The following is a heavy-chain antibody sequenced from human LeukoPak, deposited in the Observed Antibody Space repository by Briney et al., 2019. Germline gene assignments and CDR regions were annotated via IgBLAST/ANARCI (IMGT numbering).Heavy chain of an antibody. CDR2: INAGNGNT. V-gene: IGHV1-3*01. CDR3: ARHNDRTRGAFDI. CDR1: GYTFTHYA. Sequence: GASVKVSCKASGYTFTHYAIHWVRQAPGQRLEWMGWINAGNGNTKYSQKFQGRVTFTRGTSASTAYMELSSLSSEDTAVYYCARHNDRTRGAFDIWGQGTMVTVSS. J-gene: IGHJ3*02. D-gene: IGHD1-1*01.